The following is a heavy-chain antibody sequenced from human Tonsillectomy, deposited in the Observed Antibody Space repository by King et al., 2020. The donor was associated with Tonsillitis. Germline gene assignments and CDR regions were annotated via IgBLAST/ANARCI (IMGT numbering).Heavy chain of an antibody. Sequence: VQLVESGGGVVQPGRSLRLSFAASGFTFSSYGMHWVRQAPGKGLEWVAVIWYDGSNKYFADSVKGRFTISRANSKNTLYLQMNSLRAEDTAVYYCVRGVTEYYYYYYMDVWGKGTTVTVSS. CDR1: GFTFSSYG. J-gene: IGHJ6*03. CDR2: IWYDGSNK. CDR3: VRGVTEYYYYYYMDV. D-gene: IGHD5-18*01. V-gene: IGHV3-33*08.